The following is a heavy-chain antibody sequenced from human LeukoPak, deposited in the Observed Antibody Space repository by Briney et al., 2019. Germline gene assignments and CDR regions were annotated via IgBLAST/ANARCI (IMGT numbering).Heavy chain of an antibody. J-gene: IGHJ4*02. Sequence: GGPLRLSCAASGLTFSSYGMHWVRQAPGKGLEWVAVISYGGSNKFYADSVKGRFTISRDNSKNTLYLQMNSLRAEDTAVYYCAKDVGMIGYCSGGSCYAIDYWGQGTLVTVSS. CDR1: GLTFSSYG. V-gene: IGHV3-30*18. CDR2: ISYGGSNK. CDR3: AKDVGMIGYCSGGSCYAIDY. D-gene: IGHD2-15*01.